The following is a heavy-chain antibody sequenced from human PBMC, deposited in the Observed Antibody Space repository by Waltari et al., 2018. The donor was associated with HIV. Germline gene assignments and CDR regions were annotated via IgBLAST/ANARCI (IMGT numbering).Heavy chain of an antibody. Sequence: QVQLLQSGAEVKKPGASVKVSCKASGYTFSGHYMHWVRQAPGQGLEWMGRINPYTGDTKYAQRFQGRVTMTRYTSISTAYMDLSRLRSDDTAVYYCARVGWLGDDAFDIWGQGTMVTVSS. CDR1: GYTFSGHY. CDR2: INPYTGDT. J-gene: IGHJ3*02. CDR3: ARVGWLGDDAFDI. V-gene: IGHV1-2*06. D-gene: IGHD3-10*01.